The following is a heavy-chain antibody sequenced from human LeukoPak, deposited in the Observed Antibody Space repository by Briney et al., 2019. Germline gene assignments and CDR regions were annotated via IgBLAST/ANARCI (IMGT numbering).Heavy chain of an antibody. CDR2: IYYSGST. CDR3: ARVGYSYSLGAFDI. V-gene: IGHV4-30-4*08. Sequence: SETLSLTCTVSGGSISSGDYYWSWIRQPPGKGLEWIGYIYYSGSTYYNPSLKSRVTISVDTSKNQFSLKLSSVTAADTAVYYCARVGYSYSLGAFDIWGQGTMVTVSS. D-gene: IGHD5-18*01. J-gene: IGHJ3*02. CDR1: GGSISSGDYY.